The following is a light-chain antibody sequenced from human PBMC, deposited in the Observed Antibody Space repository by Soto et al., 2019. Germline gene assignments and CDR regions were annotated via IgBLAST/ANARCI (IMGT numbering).Light chain of an antibody. J-gene: IGLJ1*01. CDR1: SGFVGSFSL. CDR3: CLYIGATNYV. Sequence: QSALAQAASVSGSPGQSITISCTGTSGFVGSFSLVSWYQQHPGKAPKVMISEGHRRPSGVPDRFSGSTSVNSASLTISGLQADDEADYHCCLYIGATNYVFGTGTKVTVL. V-gene: IGLV2-23*01. CDR2: EGH.